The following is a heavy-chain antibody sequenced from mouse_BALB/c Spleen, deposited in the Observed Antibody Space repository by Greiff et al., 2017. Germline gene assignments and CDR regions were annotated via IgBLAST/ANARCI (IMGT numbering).Heavy chain of an antibody. J-gene: IGHJ1*01. Sequence: EVKLVESGGGLVKPGGSLKLSCAASGFTFSSYAMSWVRQTPEKRLEWVATISSGGSYTYYPDSVKGRFTISSDNAKNTLYLQMSSLRSEDTAMYYCARHFSTASCWYFDVWGAGTTVTVSS. CDR3: ARHFSTASCWYFDV. CDR2: ISSGGSYT. V-gene: IGHV5-9-3*01. CDR1: GFTFSSYA. D-gene: IGHD1-2*01.